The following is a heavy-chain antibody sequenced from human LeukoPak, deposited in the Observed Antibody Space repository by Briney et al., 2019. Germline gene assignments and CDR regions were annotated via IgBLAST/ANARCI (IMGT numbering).Heavy chain of an antibody. CDR2: INPNSGGT. D-gene: IGHD6-13*01. J-gene: IGHJ3*02. V-gene: IGHV1-2*04. Sequence: GASVKVSCKASGYTFTGYYMHWVRQAPGQGLEWMGWINPNSGGTNYAQKFQGWVTMTRDTSISTAYMELCRLRSDNTAVYYCARGSGNKQQDAFDIWGQGTMVTVSS. CDR3: ARGSGNKQQDAFDI. CDR1: GYTFTGYY.